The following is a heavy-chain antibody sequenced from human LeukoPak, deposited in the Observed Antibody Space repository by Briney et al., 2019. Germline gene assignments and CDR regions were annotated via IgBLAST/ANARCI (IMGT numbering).Heavy chain of an antibody. CDR3: AKSLGDFWSLVDY. CDR2: ISGSGGST. J-gene: IGHJ4*02. D-gene: IGHD3-3*01. CDR1: GFTFSSYA. V-gene: IGHV3-23*01. Sequence: PGGSLRLSCAASGFTFSSYAMSWVRQAPGKGLEWVSAISGSGGSTYYADSVKGRFTISRDNAKNSLYLQMNSLRAEDMALYYCAKSLGDFWSLVDYWGQGTLVTVSS.